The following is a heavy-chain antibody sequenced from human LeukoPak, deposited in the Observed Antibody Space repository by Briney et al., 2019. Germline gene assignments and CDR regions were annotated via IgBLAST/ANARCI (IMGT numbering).Heavy chain of an antibody. CDR3: ARESGLGGDYGLVWYFDL. CDR1: GGSISSYY. Sequence: SETLSLTCTVSGGSISSYYWSWIRQPAGKGLEWIGRIYTSGSTNYNPSLKSRITMSVDTSKNQFSLKLSSVTAADTAVYFCARESGLGGDYGLVWYFDLWGRGTLVTVSS. V-gene: IGHV4-4*07. D-gene: IGHD2-21*01. CDR2: IYTSGST. J-gene: IGHJ2*01.